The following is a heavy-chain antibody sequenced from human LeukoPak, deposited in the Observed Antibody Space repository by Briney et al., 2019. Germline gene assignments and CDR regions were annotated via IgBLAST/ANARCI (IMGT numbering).Heavy chain of an antibody. Sequence: PGRSLRLSCAASGFTFSSYAMHWVRQAPGKGLEWVAVISYDGSNKYYADSVKGRFTISGDNSKNTLYLQMNSLRAEDTAVYYCASGRWLQLRYFDYWGQGTLVTVSS. CDR2: ISYDGSNK. D-gene: IGHD5-24*01. J-gene: IGHJ4*02. V-gene: IGHV3-30*04. CDR3: ASGRWLQLRYFDY. CDR1: GFTFSSYA.